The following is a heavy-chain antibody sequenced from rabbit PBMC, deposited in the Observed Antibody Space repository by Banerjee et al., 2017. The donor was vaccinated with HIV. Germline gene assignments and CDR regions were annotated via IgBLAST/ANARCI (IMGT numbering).Heavy chain of an antibody. CDR2: IDPVFGST. D-gene: IGHD6-1*01. CDR3: ARRTYGDGGYAYGTFNL. J-gene: IGHJ4*01. Sequence: QLKETGGGLVQPGGSLTLSCKASGFDLTNDYMTWVRQAPGKGLEWIGYIDPVFGSTNYASWVNGRFTISSDNAQNTVDLQMNSLTAADTATYFCARRTYGDGGYAYGTFNLWGQGTLVTVS. CDR1: GFDLTNDY. V-gene: IGHV1S7*01.